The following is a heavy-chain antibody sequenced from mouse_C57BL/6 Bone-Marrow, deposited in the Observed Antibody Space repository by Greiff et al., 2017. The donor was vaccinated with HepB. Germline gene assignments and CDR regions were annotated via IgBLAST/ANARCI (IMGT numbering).Heavy chain of an antibody. CDR3: ARYGLYYYGSVMDY. J-gene: IGHJ4*01. V-gene: IGHV5-17*01. CDR2: ISSGSSTI. Sequence: EVKLVESGGGLVKPGGSLKLSCAASGFTFSDYGMHWVRQAPEKGLEWVAYISSGSSTIYYADTVKGRFTISRDKAKTTLFLQMTSLRSEDTAMYYCARYGLYYYGSVMDYWGQGTSVTVSS. D-gene: IGHD1-1*01. CDR1: GFTFSDYG.